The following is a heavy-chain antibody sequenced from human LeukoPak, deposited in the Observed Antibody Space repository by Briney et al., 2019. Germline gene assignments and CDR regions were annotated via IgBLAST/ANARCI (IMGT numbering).Heavy chain of an antibody. CDR2: VYTSGST. V-gene: IGHV4-61*02. CDR3: ARGTSPGYCSSASCYEKYYYYMDV. J-gene: IGHJ6*03. Sequence: PSQTLSLTCTVSGGSISSGNYYWSWIRQPAGKGLEWIGRVYTSGSTNYSPSLKSRVTISVDTSERQFSLKLSSVTAADTAVYYCARGTSPGYCSSASCYEKYYYYMDVWGKGTTVTVSS. CDR1: GGSISSGNYY. D-gene: IGHD2-2*01.